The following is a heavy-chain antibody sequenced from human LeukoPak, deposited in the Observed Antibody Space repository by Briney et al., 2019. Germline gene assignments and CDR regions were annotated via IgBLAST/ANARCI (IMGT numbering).Heavy chain of an antibody. D-gene: IGHD6-13*01. CDR3: ARDHSSSWYGEYYYYYMDV. V-gene: IGHV1-46*01. J-gene: IGHJ6*03. Sequence: GASVKVSRKASGYTFTSYYMHWVRQAPGRGLEWMGIINPSGGSTSYAQKFQGRVTMTRDTSTSTVYMELSSLRSEDTAVYYCARDHSSSWYGEYYYYYMDVWGKGTTVTISS. CDR2: INPSGGST. CDR1: GYTFTSYY.